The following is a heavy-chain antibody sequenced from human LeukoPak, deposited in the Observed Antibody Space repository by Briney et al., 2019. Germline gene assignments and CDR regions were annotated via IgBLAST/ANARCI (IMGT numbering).Heavy chain of an antibody. Sequence: GGSLRLSCSASGFTFSRYPMHWVRQAPGKGLEYVSAISVNGGSTYYADSVKGRFTISRDNSKNTLYLQMSSLRPEDTAVYYCTKPFGAAGGYWGQGTLVTVSS. CDR2: ISVNGGST. V-gene: IGHV3-64D*06. D-gene: IGHD6-13*01. CDR3: TKPFGAAGGY. CDR1: GFTFSRYP. J-gene: IGHJ4*02.